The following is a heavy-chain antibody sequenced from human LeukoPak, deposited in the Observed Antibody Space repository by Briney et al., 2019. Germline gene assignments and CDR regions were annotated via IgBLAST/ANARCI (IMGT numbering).Heavy chain of an antibody. D-gene: IGHD3-3*01. V-gene: IGHV4-59*01. J-gene: IGHJ3*02. CDR1: GGSISIYY. CDR2: LYSRGSP. CDR3: ASLRPNSGEWAFDI. Sequence: PSETLSLTCTVSGGSISIYYWTWGRQSPGKGLEWIGYLYSRGSPNYNPSLKRRVTTSVDASKNHFSLTLSSVTAAATVVYYCASLRPNSGEWAFDIWGQGTMVTVSS.